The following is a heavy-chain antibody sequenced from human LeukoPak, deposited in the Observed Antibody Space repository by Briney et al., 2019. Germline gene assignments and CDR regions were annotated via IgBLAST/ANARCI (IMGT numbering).Heavy chain of an antibody. CDR1: GGSISSYY. Sequence: SETLSLTCTVSGGSISSYYWSWIRQPPGKGLEWIGYIYYSGSTNYNPSLKSRVTISVDTSKNQFSLKLSSVTAADTAVYYCAREGYDSSGYYYNYWGKGTLVTVSS. CDR3: AREGYDSSGYYYNY. J-gene: IGHJ4*02. V-gene: IGHV4-59*01. CDR2: IYYSGST. D-gene: IGHD3-22*01.